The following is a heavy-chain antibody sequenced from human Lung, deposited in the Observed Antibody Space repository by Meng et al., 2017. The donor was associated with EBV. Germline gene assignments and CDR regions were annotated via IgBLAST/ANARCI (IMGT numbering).Heavy chain of an antibody. D-gene: IGHD1-26*01. CDR1: GYTFTSYG. V-gene: IGHV1-18*01. CDR3: AREADGATFDY. Sequence: QGQRVHAGAGVKKPGASVKVSCEASGYTFTSYGISWVRQAPGQGLEWMGWISGYNGNTNYAQKLQGRVTMTTDTSTSTAYMELRSLRSDDTAVYYCAREADGATFDYWGQGTLVTVSS. CDR2: ISGYNGNT. J-gene: IGHJ4*02.